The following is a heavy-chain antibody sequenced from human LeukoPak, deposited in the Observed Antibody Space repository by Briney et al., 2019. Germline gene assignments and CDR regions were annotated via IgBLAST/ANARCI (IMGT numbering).Heavy chain of an antibody. D-gene: IGHD1-26*01. CDR1: GFTFSSYS. J-gene: IGHJ3*02. CDR3: ARDMNGWELRDNAFDI. Sequence: GGSLRLSCAASGFTFSSYSMNWVRQAPGKGLEWVSSISSSSSYIYYADSVKGRFTISRDNAKNSLYLQMNSLRAEDTAVYYCARDMNGWELRDNAFDIRGQGTMVTVSS. CDR2: ISSSSSYI. V-gene: IGHV3-21*01.